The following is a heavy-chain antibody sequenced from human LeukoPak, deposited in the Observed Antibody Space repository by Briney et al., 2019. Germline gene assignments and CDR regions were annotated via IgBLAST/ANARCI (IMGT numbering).Heavy chain of an antibody. Sequence: SETLSLTCAVYGGSFSGYSWSWIRQPPGKGLEWIGEINHSGSTNYNPSLTSRVTISVDTSKNQFSLTLSSVTAADTAVYYCATDPDVGPFDDWGQGTLVTVSS. CDR2: INHSGST. CDR1: GGSFSGYS. J-gene: IGHJ4*02. CDR3: ATDPDVGPFDD. V-gene: IGHV4-34*01.